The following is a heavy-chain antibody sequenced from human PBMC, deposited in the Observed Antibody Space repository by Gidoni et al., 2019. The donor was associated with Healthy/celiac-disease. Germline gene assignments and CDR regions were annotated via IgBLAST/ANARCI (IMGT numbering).Heavy chain of an antibody. V-gene: IGHV3-21*01. Sequence: EVQLVESGGGLVKPGGSLRLSCAASGFTFSSYSMNWVRQAPGKGLEWVSSISSSSSYIYYADSVKGRFTISRDNAKNSLYLQMNSLRAEDTAVYYCARGVTTVVTTYWYFDLWGRGTLVTVSS. CDR1: GFTFSSYS. CDR3: ARGVTTVVTTYWYFDL. D-gene: IGHD4-17*01. CDR2: ISSSSSYI. J-gene: IGHJ2*01.